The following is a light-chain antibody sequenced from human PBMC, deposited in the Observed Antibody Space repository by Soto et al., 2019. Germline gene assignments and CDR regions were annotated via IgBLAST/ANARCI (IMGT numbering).Light chain of an antibody. CDR2: EDN. CDR1: SGSIASNY. J-gene: IGLJ3*02. Sequence: NFMLTQPHSVSESPGKTVTISCTRSSGSIASNYVQWYQQRPGSSPTTVIYEDNQRPSGVPDRFSGSIDSYSNSASITISGLETEDEADYFCQSYDATNQVFGGGTKLTVL. V-gene: IGLV6-57*01. CDR3: QSYDATNQV.